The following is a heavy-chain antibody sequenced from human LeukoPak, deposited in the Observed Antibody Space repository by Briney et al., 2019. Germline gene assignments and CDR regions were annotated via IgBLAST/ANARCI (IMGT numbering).Heavy chain of an antibody. CDR2: IIPIFGTA. CDR1: GGTFSSYA. D-gene: IGHD3-10*01. J-gene: IGHJ4*02. Sequence: ASVKVSCKASGGTFSSYAISWVRQAPGQGLEWMGGIIPIFGTANYAQKFQGRVTITADESTSTAYMGLSSLRSEDTAVYYCATEGPITMVRGVNHPYYFDYWGRGTLVTVSS. V-gene: IGHV1-69*13. CDR3: ATEGPITMVRGVNHPYYFDY.